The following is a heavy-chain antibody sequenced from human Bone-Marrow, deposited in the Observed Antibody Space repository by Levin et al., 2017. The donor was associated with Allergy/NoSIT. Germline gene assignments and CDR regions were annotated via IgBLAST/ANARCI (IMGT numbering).Heavy chain of an antibody. CDR3: ARGIIGDVRVAHKEASDI. CDR1: GFTFSIYS. Sequence: PGGSLRLSCTVSGFTFSIYSINWVRQAPGKGLEWVSSISSSGSDMYYVDSVRGRFTISRDNAKNSLTPQMNSLRAEDTAVYYCARGIIGDVRVAHKEASDIWGQGTMVSVSS. V-gene: IGHV3-21*01. D-gene: IGHD2-8*02. CDR2: ISSSGSDM. J-gene: IGHJ3*02.